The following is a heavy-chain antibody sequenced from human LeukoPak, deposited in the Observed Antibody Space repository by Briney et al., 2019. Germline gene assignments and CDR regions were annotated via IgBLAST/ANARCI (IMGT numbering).Heavy chain of an antibody. CDR2: MYFSGST. J-gene: IGHJ5*02. Sequence: KPSETLSLTCTVSGGSISSSSYFWGWIRQPPGKGLQWIGSMYFSGSTYYNPSLKSRVTIYVDTSKNQFSLKLSSVTAADTAVYYCASTLLGSCSGGSCPLVPWGQGTLVTVSS. V-gene: IGHV4-39*01. D-gene: IGHD2-15*01. CDR3: ASTLLGSCSGGSCPLVP. CDR1: GGSISSSSYF.